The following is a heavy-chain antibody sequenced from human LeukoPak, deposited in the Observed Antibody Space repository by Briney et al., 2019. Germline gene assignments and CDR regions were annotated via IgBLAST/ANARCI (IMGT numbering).Heavy chain of an antibody. Sequence: GASVKVSCKASGYIFTTYGITWVRQAPGQGLEWMGWISVYNDNTYYSRKLQGRVTMTTDTSTSTAYMELRSLRSDDTAVYYCARDMKRSRARWENLGFDPWGQGTLVTVSS. CDR2: ISVYNDNT. V-gene: IGHV1-18*01. J-gene: IGHJ5*02. D-gene: IGHD1-26*01. CDR1: GYIFTTYG. CDR3: ARDMKRSRARWENLGFDP.